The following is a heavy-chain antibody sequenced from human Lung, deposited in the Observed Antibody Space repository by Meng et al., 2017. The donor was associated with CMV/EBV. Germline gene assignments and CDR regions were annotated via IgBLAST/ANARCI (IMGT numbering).Heavy chain of an antibody. D-gene: IGHD2-2*01. CDR1: GGSISSSSYY. V-gene: IGHV4-39*07. CDR2: IYYSGST. J-gene: IGHJ6*02. CDR3: ARGRGQYQLPSRTYYYYGMDV. Sequence: GSLRLXXTVSGGSISSSSYYWGWIRQPPGKGLEWIGSIYYSGSTYYNPSLKSRVTISVDTSKNQFSLKLSSVTAADTAVYYCARGRGQYQLPSRTYYYYGMDVWGQGXTVTVSS.